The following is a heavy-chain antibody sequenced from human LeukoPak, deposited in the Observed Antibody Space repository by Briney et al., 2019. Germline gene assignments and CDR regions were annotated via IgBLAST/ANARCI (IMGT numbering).Heavy chain of an antibody. V-gene: IGHV3-23*01. J-gene: IGHJ4*02. Sequence: GGSLRLSCAASGFTFSSYAMSWVRQAPGKGLEWVSTISGGGGTTYYADSVKGRFTISRDNSKNTLYLQMNSLRAEDTAVYYCAKRSGREYFDYWGQGTLVTVSS. CDR1: GFTFSSYA. D-gene: IGHD2-15*01. CDR3: AKRSGREYFDY. CDR2: ISGGGGTT.